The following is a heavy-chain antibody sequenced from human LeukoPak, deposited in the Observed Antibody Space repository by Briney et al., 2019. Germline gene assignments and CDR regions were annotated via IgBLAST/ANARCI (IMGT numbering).Heavy chain of an antibody. D-gene: IGHD3-16*01. CDR1: GGTFSSYA. CDR3: ASKSPSLRLGEFDY. Sequence: SVKVSCKASGGTFSSYAISWVRQAPGQGLEWMGRIIPIFGTANYAQKFQGRVTITTAESTSTAYMELSSLSSEDTAVYYCASKSPSLRLGEFDYWGQGPLVTVSS. J-gene: IGHJ4*02. V-gene: IGHV1-69*05. CDR2: IIPIFGTA.